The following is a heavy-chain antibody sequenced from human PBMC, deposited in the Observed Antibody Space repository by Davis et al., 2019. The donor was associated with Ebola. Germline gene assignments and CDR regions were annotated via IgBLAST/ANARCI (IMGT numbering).Heavy chain of an antibody. CDR1: GGTFSSYP. CDR3: ARGETYCSSTSCYTDIYYYYGMDV. V-gene: IGHV1-69*04. D-gene: IGHD2-2*02. Sequence: SVKVSCKASGGTFSSYPIRWVRQAPGQGLEWMGRIIPILGIANYAQKFQGRVTITADKSTSTAYMELSRLRSEDTAVYYCARGETYCSSTSCYTDIYYYYGMDVWGQGTTVTVSS. CDR2: IIPILGIA. J-gene: IGHJ6*02.